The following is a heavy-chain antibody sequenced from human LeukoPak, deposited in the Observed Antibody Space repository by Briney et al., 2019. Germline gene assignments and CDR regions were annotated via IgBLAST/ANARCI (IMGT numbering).Heavy chain of an antibody. CDR2: IYYSGST. CDR3: VSSGSGSYLTVDY. CDR1: GGSISSYY. J-gene: IGHJ4*02. V-gene: IGHV4-59*01. Sequence: PSETLSLTCTVSGGSISSYYWNWIRQPPGKGLEWIGYIYYSGSTNYNPSLKSRVTISVDTSKNQFSLRLRSVTAADTAVYYCVSSGSGSYLTVDYWGQGTLVTVSS. D-gene: IGHD3-10*01.